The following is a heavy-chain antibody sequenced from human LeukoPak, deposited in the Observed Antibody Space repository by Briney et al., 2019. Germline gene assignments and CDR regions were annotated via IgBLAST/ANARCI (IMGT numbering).Heavy chain of an antibody. V-gene: IGHV1-8*01. D-gene: IGHD6-13*01. J-gene: IGHJ6*03. Sequence: ASVKVSCKASGYTFTSYDINWVRQATGQGLEWMGWMNPNSGNTGYAQKFQGRVTMTRNTSISAAYMELSSLRSEDTAVYYCARAPYSSSWYEYYYYYMDVWGKGTMVTISS. CDR2: MNPNSGNT. CDR3: ARAPYSSSWYEYYYYYMDV. CDR1: GYTFTSYD.